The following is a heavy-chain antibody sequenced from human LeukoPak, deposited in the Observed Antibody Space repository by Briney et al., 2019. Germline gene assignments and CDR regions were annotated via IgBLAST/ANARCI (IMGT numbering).Heavy chain of an antibody. V-gene: IGHV3-43*02. CDR3: AKDRPESF. Sequence: PGGSLRLSCAASGFTFDAYAIHWVRQAPGKRLEWVSLISGDGGSTHYADSVKGRFSIFRDNSKNSVYLQMNSLRTEDTGLYYCAKDRPESFWGQGTLVTVSS. J-gene: IGHJ4*02. CDR1: GFTFDAYA. CDR2: ISGDGGST.